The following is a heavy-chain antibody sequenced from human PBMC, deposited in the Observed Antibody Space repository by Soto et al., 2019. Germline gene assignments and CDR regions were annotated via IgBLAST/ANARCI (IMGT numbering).Heavy chain of an antibody. D-gene: IGHD6-13*01. Sequence: QVQLVESGGGVVQPGRSRRLSCAASGCTVSSYGMHWVRQAPGKGLEWVAVIWYDGSNKYYADSVKGRFTISRDNSKNTLYLQMNSLRAEDTAVYYCARAQYSSSWYRTSYYYYGMDVWGQGTTVTVSS. J-gene: IGHJ6*02. CDR3: ARAQYSSSWYRTSYYYYGMDV. CDR1: GCTVSSYG. V-gene: IGHV3-33*01. CDR2: IWYDGSNK.